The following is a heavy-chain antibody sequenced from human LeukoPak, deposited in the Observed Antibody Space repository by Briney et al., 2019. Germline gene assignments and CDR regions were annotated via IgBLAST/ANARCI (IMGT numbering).Heavy chain of an antibody. D-gene: IGHD2-2*02. CDR2: ISAYNGNT. J-gene: IGHJ6*02. CDR1: GYTFTSYG. V-gene: IGHV1-18*01. Sequence: ASVKVSCKASGYTFTSYGISWVRQAPGQGLEWMGWISAYNGNTNYAQKLQGRVTMTTDTSTSTAYMELRSLRSDDTAVYCCARLTVPAAIRYYYYGMDVWAKGPRSPSP. CDR3: ARLTVPAAIRYYYYGMDV.